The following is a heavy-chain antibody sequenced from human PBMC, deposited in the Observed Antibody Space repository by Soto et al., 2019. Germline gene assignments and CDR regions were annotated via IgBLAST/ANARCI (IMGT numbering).Heavy chain of an antibody. CDR1: GGSISSGGYS. D-gene: IGHD3-10*01. CDR2: IYHSGST. J-gene: IGHJ5*02. CDR3: ARGLHYGSGSYYKGPQNWFDP. V-gene: IGHV4-30-2*01. Sequence: KPSETLSLTCAVSGGSISSGGYSWSWIRQPPGKGLEWIGYIYHSGSTYYNPSLKSRVTISVDRSKNQFSLKLSSVTAADTAVYYCARGLHYGSGSYYKGPQNWFDPWGQGTLVTVSS.